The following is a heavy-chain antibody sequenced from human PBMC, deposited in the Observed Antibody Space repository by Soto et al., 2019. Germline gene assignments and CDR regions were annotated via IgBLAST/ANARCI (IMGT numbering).Heavy chain of an antibody. CDR3: AGELLRVCSFDI. J-gene: IGHJ3*02. CDR1: EFTFRSHW. V-gene: IGHV3-7*01. CDR2: INEDGREI. Sequence: PGGSLRLSCAASEFTFRSHWMHWVRQAPGKGLEWVANINEDGREIYYVDSVKGRFTISRDNAKNSLYLQMNSLRAEDTAIYYCAGELLRVCSFDIWGQGTMVTVSS. D-gene: IGHD1-26*01.